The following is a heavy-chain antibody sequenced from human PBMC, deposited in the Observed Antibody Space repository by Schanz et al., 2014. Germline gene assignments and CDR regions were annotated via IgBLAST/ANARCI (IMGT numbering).Heavy chain of an antibody. CDR3: VRDTDYHFDY. CDR1: RFTFNAYD. CDR2: ISHDGSNK. J-gene: IGHJ4*02. D-gene: IGHD4-17*01. Sequence: PGGSLRLSCAASRFTFNAYDMYWIRQAPGKGLEWVALISHDGSNKNSADSVKGRFTISRDNSKNTLYLQMNSLRAEDTAVYYCVRDTDYHFDYWGQGTLVTVSS. V-gene: IGHV3-30*03.